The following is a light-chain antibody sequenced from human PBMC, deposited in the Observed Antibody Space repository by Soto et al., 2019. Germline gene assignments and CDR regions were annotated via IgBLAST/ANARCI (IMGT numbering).Light chain of an antibody. V-gene: IGKV3-11*01. Sequence: DIVLKQSPGTLFLSPGETAYLSCRASQNVDTSLAWYQQRPGRAPRLLMSEAYRRAAGIPARFSGTGSGTDFTLIINSLEPEAVAVYYCQQRYNWPLTFCSGSRVEI. CDR1: QNVDTS. CDR2: EAY. CDR3: QQRYNWPLT. J-gene: IGKJ4*01.